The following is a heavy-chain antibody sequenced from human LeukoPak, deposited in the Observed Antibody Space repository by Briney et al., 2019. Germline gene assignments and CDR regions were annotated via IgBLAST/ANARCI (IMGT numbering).Heavy chain of an antibody. D-gene: IGHD2-15*01. V-gene: IGHV3-74*01. CDR2: INSDGSST. J-gene: IGHJ3*02. Sequence: PGGSLRLSCAAAGFTFSSYWMHWVRQAPEKGLVWVSLINSDGSSTTYADSVKGRFTISRDNAKNTLYLQMNSLRAEDTAVYYCARVGFLLSGAFDIWGQGTMVTVSS. CDR3: ARVGFLLSGAFDI. CDR1: GFTFSSYW.